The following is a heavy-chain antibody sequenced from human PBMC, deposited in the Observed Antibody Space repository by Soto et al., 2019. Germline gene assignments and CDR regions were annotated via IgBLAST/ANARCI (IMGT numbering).Heavy chain of an antibody. CDR3: VYSPGYSYAYY. Sequence: QITLKESGPTLVKPTQTLTLTCTFSGFSLSTSGVGVGWIRQPPGKALEWLALIYWANDKRYSPSLKMSRLTITKDTSKNQVVLTMTNMDPVDTATYYCVYSPGYSYAYYWGQGALVTVSS. J-gene: IGHJ4*02. CDR1: GFSLSTSGVG. V-gene: IGHV2-5*02. CDR2: IYWANDK. D-gene: IGHD3-16*01.